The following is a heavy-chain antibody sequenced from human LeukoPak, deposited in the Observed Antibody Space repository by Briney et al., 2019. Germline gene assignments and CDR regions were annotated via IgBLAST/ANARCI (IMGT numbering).Heavy chain of an antibody. V-gene: IGHV5-51*01. J-gene: IGHJ4*02. CDR1: GYTYTNYW. CDR2: IYPSDSTT. D-gene: IGHD2-2*01. CDR3: ARRYCSSFACFSPLDY. Sequence: GESLEISCKGSGYTYTNYWIGWVRQLPGKGVEWMGTIYPSDSTTRYSPSFQGQVTISADKSFSAAYLQWSSLKASDTGMYYCARRYCSSFACFSPLDYWGQGTLVTVSS.